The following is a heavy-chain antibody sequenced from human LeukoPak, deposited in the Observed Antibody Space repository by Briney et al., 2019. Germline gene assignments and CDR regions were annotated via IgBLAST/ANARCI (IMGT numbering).Heavy chain of an antibody. Sequence: PGGSLRLSCAASGFSISDYYMSWIRQAPGKGLKWIAYISSSVSTIYYTDSVKGRFTISRDNANNSLYLQVDSLRAEDTAVYYCTRRRDYGDSWGQGTLVTVSS. J-gene: IGHJ4*02. CDR2: ISSSVSTI. V-gene: IGHV3-11*01. CDR3: TRRRDYGDS. CDR1: GFSISDYY.